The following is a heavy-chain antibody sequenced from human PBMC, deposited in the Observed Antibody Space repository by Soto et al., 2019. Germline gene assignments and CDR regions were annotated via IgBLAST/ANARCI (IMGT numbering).Heavy chain of an antibody. CDR3: VMDSYVEQSAGAFDF. CDR2: LSVYNGDT. V-gene: IGHV1-18*04. CDR1: GYTFSSYG. J-gene: IGHJ3*01. D-gene: IGHD1-1*01. Sequence: QVQLVQSGAEMKKPGASVKVSCQASGYTFSSYGISWVRQAPGQGLEWMGWLSVYNGDTKYAQKLQGRVTMTTDTSTSTGYMEVRSLRSDDTAVYFFVMDSYVEQSAGAFDFWGQGTMVTVSS.